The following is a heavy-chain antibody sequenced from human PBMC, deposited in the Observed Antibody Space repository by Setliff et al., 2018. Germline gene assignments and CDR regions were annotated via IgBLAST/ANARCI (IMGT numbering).Heavy chain of an antibody. CDR2: ISYSGNT. CDR3: ARNDYGDYGLYT. Sequence: SETLSLTCTVSGGSNSSGGYYWSWIRQHPGKGLEWIGYISYSGNTYYNPSLESRVTISEDTSKKRFSLKLSSVTAADTAVYYCARNDYGDYGLYTWGQGTQVTVSS. V-gene: IGHV4-31*03. CDR1: GGSNSSGGYY. D-gene: IGHD4-17*01. J-gene: IGHJ4*02.